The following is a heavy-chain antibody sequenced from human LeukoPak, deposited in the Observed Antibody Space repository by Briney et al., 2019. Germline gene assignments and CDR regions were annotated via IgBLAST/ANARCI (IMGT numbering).Heavy chain of an antibody. CDR2: ISGIGTTT. J-gene: IGHJ5*02. CDR3: TKKRTTSVTDWFDP. D-gene: IGHD4-17*01. V-gene: IGHV3-23*01. Sequence: PGGSLRLSCTASGFTFSSYAMTWVRQAPGKGLECVSVISGIGTTTYYADSVKGRLTISRDNSKNTLFLQMNSLRVEDTATYYCTKKRTTSVTDWFDPWGQGTLVTVSS. CDR1: GFTFSSYA.